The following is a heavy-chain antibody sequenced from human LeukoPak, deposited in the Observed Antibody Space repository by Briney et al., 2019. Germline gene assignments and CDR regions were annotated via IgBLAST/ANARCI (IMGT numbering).Heavy chain of an antibody. CDR1: GYTFTSYA. J-gene: IGHJ4*02. CDR3: ARDLRSAAPLLTYYYDSSGHYLDY. CDR2: INAGNGNT. Sequence: ASVKVSCKASGYTFTSYAMHWVRQAPGQRLEWMGWINAGNGNTKYSQEFQGRVTITRDTSASTAYMELSSLRSEDMAVYYCARDLRSAAPLLTYYYDSSGHYLDYWGQGTLVTVSS. V-gene: IGHV1-3*03. D-gene: IGHD3-22*01.